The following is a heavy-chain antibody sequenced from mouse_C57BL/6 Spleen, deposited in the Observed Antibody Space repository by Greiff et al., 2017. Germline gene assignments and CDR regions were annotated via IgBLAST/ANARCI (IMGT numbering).Heavy chain of an antibody. V-gene: IGHV1-15*01. J-gene: IGHJ1*03. D-gene: IGHD1-1*01. CDR2: IDPETGGT. CDR1: GYTFTDYE. CDR3: TRGGTTVVATEYFDV. Sequence: VKLQQSGAELVRPGASVTLSCKASGYTFTDYEMHWVKQTPVHGLEWIGAIDPETGGTAYNQKFKGKAILTADKSSSTAYMELRSLTSEDSAVYYCTRGGTTVVATEYFDVWGTGTTVTVSS.